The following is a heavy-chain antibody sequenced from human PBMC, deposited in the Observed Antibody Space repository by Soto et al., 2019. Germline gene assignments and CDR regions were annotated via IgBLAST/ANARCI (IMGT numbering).Heavy chain of an antibody. D-gene: IGHD6-13*01. Sequence: ASVKVSCEASGYTFTSYGISWVRQAPGQGLEWMGWISACNGDTKYAQKFQDRVTITRDTPATTAYMELSSLRSDDTAVYYCARGIAAAGVDYWGQGTLVTVSS. V-gene: IGHV1-18*01. CDR2: ISACNGDT. CDR3: ARGIAAAGVDY. J-gene: IGHJ4*02. CDR1: GYTFTSYG.